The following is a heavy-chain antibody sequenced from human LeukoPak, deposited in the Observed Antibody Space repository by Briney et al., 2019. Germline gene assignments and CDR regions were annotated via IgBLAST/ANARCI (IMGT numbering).Heavy chain of an antibody. V-gene: IGHV3-30-3*01. CDR2: ISYDGSNK. D-gene: IGHD5-24*01. J-gene: IGHJ4*02. CDR1: GFTFSSYA. Sequence: GRSLRLSCAASGFTFSSYAMHWVRQAPGKGLEWVAVISYDGSNKYYADSVKGRFTISRDNSKNTLYLQMNSLRAEDTAVYYCAREMMAAFDYWGQGTLVTVSS. CDR3: AREMMAAFDY.